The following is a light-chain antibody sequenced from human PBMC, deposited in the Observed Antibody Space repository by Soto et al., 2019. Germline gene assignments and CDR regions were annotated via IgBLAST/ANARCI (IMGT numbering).Light chain of an antibody. CDR2: DAS. CDR1: QSISSW. J-gene: IGKJ1*01. CDR3: QQSNSYPVT. V-gene: IGKV1-5*01. Sequence: DIQMTQSPSTLSASVGDRVTITCRASQSISSWLAWYQQKPGKAPKLLIYDASSLESGVPSRFSGSGSGTEFTLTSSSLQPDDFATYYCQQSNSYPVTFGQGTKVEIK.